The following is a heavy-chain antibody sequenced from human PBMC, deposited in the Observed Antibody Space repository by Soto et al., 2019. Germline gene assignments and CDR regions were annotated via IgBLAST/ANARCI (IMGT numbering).Heavy chain of an antibody. CDR2: IYYSGST. Sequence: SETLSLTCTVSGGSISSGGYYWSWIRQHPGKGLEWIGYIYYSGSTYYNPSLKSRVTISVDTSKNQFSLKLSSVTAADTAVYYCARDFGMFRWELTRLGMDVWGQGTTVTVSS. CDR1: GGSISSGGYY. D-gene: IGHD1-26*01. J-gene: IGHJ6*02. CDR3: ARDFGMFRWELTRLGMDV. V-gene: IGHV4-31*03.